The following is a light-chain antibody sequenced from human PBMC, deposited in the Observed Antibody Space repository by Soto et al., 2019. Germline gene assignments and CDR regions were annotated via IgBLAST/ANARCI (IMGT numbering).Light chain of an antibody. CDR3: LQPNLFPLS. Sequence: DIQLTQSPSSVSASVGDRVTITCQASHGISRWLAWYQQKPGTAPKLLIYGAFTLQSGVPSRFSGSGSGTDFTLTINSLQPEDFATYYCLQPNLFPLSFGGGTRVEIK. J-gene: IGKJ4*01. V-gene: IGKV1-12*01. CDR1: HGISRW. CDR2: GAF.